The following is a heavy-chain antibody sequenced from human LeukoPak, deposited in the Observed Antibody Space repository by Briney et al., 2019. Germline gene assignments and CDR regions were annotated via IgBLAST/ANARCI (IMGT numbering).Heavy chain of an antibody. Sequence: PGGSLRLSCAASGFTFSSYAMSWVRQAPGKGLEWVSAISGSGGSTYYADSVKGRFTISRDNSKNTLYLQMNSLGAEDTAVYYCAKGRYYDFWSGQSTIGYWGQGTLVTVSS. CDR1: GFTFSSYA. CDR2: ISGSGGST. J-gene: IGHJ4*02. D-gene: IGHD3-3*01. V-gene: IGHV3-23*01. CDR3: AKGRYYDFWSGQSTIGY.